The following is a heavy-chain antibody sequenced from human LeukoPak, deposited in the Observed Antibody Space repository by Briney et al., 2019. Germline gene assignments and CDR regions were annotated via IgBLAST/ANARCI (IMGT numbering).Heavy chain of an antibody. J-gene: IGHJ4*02. D-gene: IGHD6-13*01. CDR3: AREVAAAGPYYFDY. Sequence: GASVKVSCKASGGTFSSYAISWVRQAPGQGLEWMGRIIPILGIANYAQKFQGRVTITADKSTSTAYMELSSLRSEDTAVYYCAREVAAAGPYYFDYWGQGTLVTVSS. CDR1: GGTFSSYA. CDR2: IIPILGIA. V-gene: IGHV1-69*04.